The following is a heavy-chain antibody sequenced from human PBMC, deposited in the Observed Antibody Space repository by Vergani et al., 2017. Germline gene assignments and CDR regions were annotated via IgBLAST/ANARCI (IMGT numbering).Heavy chain of an antibody. J-gene: IGHJ6*02. Sequence: QVQLQESGPGLVKPSQTLSLTCTVSGGSISSYYWSWIRQPPGKGLEWIGYIYYSGSTNYNPSLKSRVTISVDTSKYQFSLKLSSVTAADTAVYYCAGGRERKGYGMDVWGQGTTVTVSS. V-gene: IGHV4-59*01. CDR3: AGGRERKGYGMDV. CDR2: IYYSGST. CDR1: GGSISSYY. D-gene: IGHD3-10*01.